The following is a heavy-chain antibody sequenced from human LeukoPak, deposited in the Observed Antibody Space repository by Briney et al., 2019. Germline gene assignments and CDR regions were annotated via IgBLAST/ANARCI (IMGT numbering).Heavy chain of an antibody. Sequence: GGSLRLSCAASGFTFSSYAMSWVRQAPGKGLEWVSAISGSGGSTYYADSVKGRFTISRDNSKNTLYLQMNSLRAEDTAVYYCAKGGRGACSSTSCYDPNFDYWGQGTLVTVSS. D-gene: IGHD2-2*01. V-gene: IGHV3-23*01. CDR3: AKGGRGACSSTSCYDPNFDY. CDR2: ISGSGGST. CDR1: GFTFSSYA. J-gene: IGHJ4*02.